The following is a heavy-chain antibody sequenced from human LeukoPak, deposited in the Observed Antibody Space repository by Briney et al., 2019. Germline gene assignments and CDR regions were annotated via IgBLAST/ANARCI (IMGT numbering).Heavy chain of an antibody. CDR1: GFTFSTFA. Sequence: GGSLRLSCVASGFTFSTFAMHWVRQAPGKGLEYVSAISSNGRSTYYADSVKGRFTISRDNAKNSLYLQMNSLTAEDTAVYYCGRDPDSWGQGTVVTVSS. CDR2: ISSNGRST. V-gene: IGHV3-64*02. J-gene: IGHJ5*01. CDR3: GRDPDS.